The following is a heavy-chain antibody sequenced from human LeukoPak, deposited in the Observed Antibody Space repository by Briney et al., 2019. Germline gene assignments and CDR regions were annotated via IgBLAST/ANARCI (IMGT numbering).Heavy chain of an antibody. CDR1: GFTFRDTW. CDR2: IKSGADGGAT. D-gene: IGHD5-24*01. Sequence: GGSLRLSCEAAGFTFRDTWMSWVRQAPGKGLEWVGHIKSGADGGATDYAAPVKGRFTILRDDSRNVLSLQMSSLKTEDTAMYYCTTLRPRASDSWGQGTLVSVFS. V-gene: IGHV3-15*01. J-gene: IGHJ4*02. CDR3: TTLRPRASDS.